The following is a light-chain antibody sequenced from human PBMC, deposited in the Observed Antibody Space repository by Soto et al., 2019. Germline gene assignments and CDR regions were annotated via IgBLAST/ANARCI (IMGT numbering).Light chain of an antibody. Sequence: DIQMTQSPSSLSASVGDRVNITCRPSQSISNYLNWYQQKPGKAPKLLIFGASSLQSGVPSRFSGSGSGTDFTLSISTLQPEDFATYYCQQGYSNLGTFGQGTKVDIK. CDR2: GAS. CDR3: QQGYSNLGT. CDR1: QSISNY. V-gene: IGKV1-39*01. J-gene: IGKJ2*01.